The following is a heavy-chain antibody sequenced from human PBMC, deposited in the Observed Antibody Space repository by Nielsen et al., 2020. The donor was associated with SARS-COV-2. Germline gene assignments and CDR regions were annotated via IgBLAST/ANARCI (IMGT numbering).Heavy chain of an antibody. V-gene: IGHV3-30*04. D-gene: IGHD6-19*01. Sequence: WIRQPPGKGLEWVAFISYHGSETHYADSVKGRFTISRDNSRNTVYLQMSSLRTEDTAVYYCATDLTVAGTEFRFWGQGALVTVSS. J-gene: IGHJ4*02. CDR3: ATDLTVAGTEFRF. CDR2: ISYHGSET.